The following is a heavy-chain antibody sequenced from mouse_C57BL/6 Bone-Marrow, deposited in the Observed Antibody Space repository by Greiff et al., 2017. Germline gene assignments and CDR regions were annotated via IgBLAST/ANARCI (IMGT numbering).Heavy chain of an antibody. V-gene: IGHV1-54*01. CDR2: INPGRGGT. D-gene: IGHD3-3*01. CDR1: GYAFTNYL. CDR3: ARKGTYRGFAY. Sequence: VKLQESGAELVRPGTSVKVSCKASGYAFTNYLIEWVKQRPGQGLEWIGVINPGRGGTNYNEKFKGKATLTADKSSSTAYMQLSSLTSEDAAVYFCARKGTYRGFAYWGQGTLVTVSA. J-gene: IGHJ3*01.